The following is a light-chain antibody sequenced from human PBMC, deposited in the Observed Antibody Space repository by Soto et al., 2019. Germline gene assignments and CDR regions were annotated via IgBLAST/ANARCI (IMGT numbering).Light chain of an antibody. CDR2: GAS. J-gene: IGKJ5*01. CDR1: QSVSRSY. V-gene: IGKV3-20*01. CDR3: QQYGSSIT. Sequence: DIVMTQSPATLSVSPGERSTLSCMAIQSVSRSYLAWYQQKPGQAPRLLIHGASSRATGIPDRLSGSGSGTYFTLTISRLDPEDFAVYYCQQYGSSITFGQGTRLENK.